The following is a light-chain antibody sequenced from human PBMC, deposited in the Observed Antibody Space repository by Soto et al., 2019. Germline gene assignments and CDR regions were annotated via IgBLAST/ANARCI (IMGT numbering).Light chain of an antibody. CDR3: LQHTGYPIT. J-gene: IGKJ5*01. Sequence: DIQLTQSPSFLSPSIGESVTITCRASQVISTSLAWFQQKPGKAPKRLIYAASTLQSGVPSRFSGSGSGTEFTLTISGLQPEDFATYYCLQHTGYPITFGQGTRLEIK. CDR1: QVISTS. V-gene: IGKV1-9*01. CDR2: AAS.